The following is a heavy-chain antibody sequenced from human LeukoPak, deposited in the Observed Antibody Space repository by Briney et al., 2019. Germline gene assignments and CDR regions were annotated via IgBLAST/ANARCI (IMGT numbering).Heavy chain of an antibody. V-gene: IGHV3-23*01. CDR1: GFTFSNYG. CDR3: AKEHYYDSSGYYPGGYFDY. D-gene: IGHD3-22*01. J-gene: IGHJ4*02. Sequence: GGTLRLSCAASGFTFSNYGMNWVRQAPGKGLEWVSAISGSGGSTYYADSVKGRFTISRDNSKSTLYLQMNSLRAEDTAVYYCAKEHYYDSSGYYPGGYFDYWGQGTLVTVSS. CDR2: ISGSGGST.